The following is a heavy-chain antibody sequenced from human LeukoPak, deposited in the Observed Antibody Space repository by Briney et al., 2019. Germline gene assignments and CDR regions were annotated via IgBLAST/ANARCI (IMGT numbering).Heavy chain of an antibody. Sequence: GGSLRLSCAASGFTFSSYDMHWVRQATGKGLEWVSAIGTAGDTYYPGSVKGRFTISRENAKNSLYLQMNSLRAGDTAVYYCARGRSGWSPGGYYYYGMDVWGQGTTVTVSS. CDR3: ARGRSGWSPGGYYYYGMDV. D-gene: IGHD6-19*01. CDR2: IGTAGDT. J-gene: IGHJ6*02. CDR1: GFTFSSYD. V-gene: IGHV3-13*01.